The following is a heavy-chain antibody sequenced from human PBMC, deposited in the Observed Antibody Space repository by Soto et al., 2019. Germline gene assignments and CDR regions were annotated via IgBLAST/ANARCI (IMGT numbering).Heavy chain of an antibody. CDR2: ISFDASEK. CDR3: ARDLGGYVHLWDKSNY. J-gene: IGHJ1*01. V-gene: IGHV3-30*04. Sequence: QVQLVESGGGVVQPGASLTLSCAASGFRFSGFGMHWVRQAPGKGLEGVAVISFDASEKFYVDSVKGRFSISRDDSHSKVFLQMNSLRREDTGVYYCARDLGGYVHLWDKSNYWGQGTLVNVS. CDR1: GFRFSGFG. D-gene: IGHD5-12*01.